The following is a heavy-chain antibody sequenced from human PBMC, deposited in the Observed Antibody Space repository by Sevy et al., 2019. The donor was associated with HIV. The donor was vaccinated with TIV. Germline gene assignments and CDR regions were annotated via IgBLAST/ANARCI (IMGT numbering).Heavy chain of an antibody. CDR1: GFTFSSYA. J-gene: IGHJ4*02. CDR2: ISGSGGST. CDR3: AKTNYDFWSGYFVYFDY. V-gene: IGHV3-23*01. D-gene: IGHD3-3*01. Sequence: GGSLRLSCAASGFTFSSYAMSWVRQAPGKGLEWVSAISGSGGSTYYADSVKGRFTISRDNSKNTLYLQMNSLRAEDTAVYYCAKTNYDFWSGYFVYFDYWGQGTLVTVSS.